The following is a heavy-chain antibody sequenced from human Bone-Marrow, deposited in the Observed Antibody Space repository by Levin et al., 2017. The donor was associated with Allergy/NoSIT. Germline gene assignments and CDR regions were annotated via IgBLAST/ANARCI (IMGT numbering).Heavy chain of an antibody. J-gene: IGHJ4*02. CDR1: GYTFTSYD. Sequence: ASVKVSCKASGYTFTSYDINWVRQATGQGLEWMGWMNPNSGNTGYAQKFQGRVTMTRNTSISTAYMELSSLRSEDTAVYYCARGIAVAGLYYFDYWGQGTLVTVSS. V-gene: IGHV1-8*01. CDR3: ARGIAVAGLYYFDY. D-gene: IGHD6-19*01. CDR2: MNPNSGNT.